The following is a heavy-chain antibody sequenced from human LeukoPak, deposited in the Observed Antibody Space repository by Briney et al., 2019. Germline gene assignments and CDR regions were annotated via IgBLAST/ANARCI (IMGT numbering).Heavy chain of an antibody. J-gene: IGHJ5*02. CDR1: GGAFSGYY. V-gene: IGHV4-34*01. CDR2: INHSGST. CDR3: ARRRRVRGINWFDP. D-gene: IGHD3-10*01. Sequence: SETLSLTCAVSGGAFSGYYWSWIRQPPGKGLEWIGEINHSGSTNYNPSLKSRVTISVDTSKNQFSLKLSSVTAADTAVYYCARRRRVRGINWFDPWGQGTLVTVSS.